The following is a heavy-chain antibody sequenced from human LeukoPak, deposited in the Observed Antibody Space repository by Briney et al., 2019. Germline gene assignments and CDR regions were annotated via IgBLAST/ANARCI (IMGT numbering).Heavy chain of an antibody. CDR2: INPSGGST. CDR1: GYTFTSYY. CDR3: ARRPPSYDSSGYYRDY. J-gene: IGHJ4*02. Sequence: ASVKVSCKASGYTFTSYYMHWVRPAPGQGLEWMGIINPSGGSTSYAQKFQGRVTMTRDTSTSTVYMELSSLRSEDTAVYYCARRPPSYDSSGYYRDYWGQGTLVTVSS. V-gene: IGHV1-46*01. D-gene: IGHD3-22*01.